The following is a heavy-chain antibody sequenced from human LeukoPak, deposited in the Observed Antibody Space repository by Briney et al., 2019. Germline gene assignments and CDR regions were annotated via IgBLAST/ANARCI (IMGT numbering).Heavy chain of an antibody. V-gene: IGHV1-69*04. CDR1: GGTFSSYA. CDR2: IIPIFGIA. CDR3: ARDAAYCGGDCPFDY. D-gene: IGHD2-21*02. Sequence: SVKVSCQASGGTFSSYAISWVRQAPGQGLEGMGRIIPIFGIANYAQKFQGRVTITADKSTSTAYMELSSLRSEDTAVYYCARDAAYCGGDCPFDYWGQGTLVTASS. J-gene: IGHJ4*02.